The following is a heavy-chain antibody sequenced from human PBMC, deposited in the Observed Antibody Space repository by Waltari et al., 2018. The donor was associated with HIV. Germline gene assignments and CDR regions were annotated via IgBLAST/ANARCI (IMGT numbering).Heavy chain of an antibody. J-gene: IGHJ1*01. Sequence: QVQLQQWGTGLLMPSETLSLTCAVYGGSFTAYYWTWIRQSPGNGLEWIGEIDHSESTNYNPSLKSRVTISGDASKNQFSLKLTSVTAADTGLYYCARGPHTSIFGVVKYFQPWGQGTLVIVSS. CDR3: ARGPHTSIFGVVKYFQP. D-gene: IGHD3-3*01. CDR2: IDHSEST. V-gene: IGHV4-34*02. CDR1: GGSFTAYY.